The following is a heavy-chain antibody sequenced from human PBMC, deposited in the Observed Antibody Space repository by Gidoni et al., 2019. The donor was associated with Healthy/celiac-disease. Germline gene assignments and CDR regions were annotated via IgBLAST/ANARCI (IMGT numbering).Heavy chain of an antibody. V-gene: IGHV4-34*01. J-gene: IGHJ4*02. CDR2: INHSGST. D-gene: IGHD6-19*01. CDR3: ARGRPRSGWYLYRIFDY. Sequence: QVQLQQWGAGLLKPSETLSLTCAVYGGSFSGYYWSWIRQPPGKGLEWIGEINHSGSTNYNPSLKSRVTISVDTSKNQFSLKLSSVTAADTAVYYCARGRPRSGWYLYRIFDYWGQGTLVTVSS. CDR1: GGSFSGYY.